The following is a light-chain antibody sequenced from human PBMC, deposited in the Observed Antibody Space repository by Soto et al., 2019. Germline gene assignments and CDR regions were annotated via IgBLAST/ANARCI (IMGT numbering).Light chain of an antibody. CDR3: SSYTSSSTV. V-gene: IGLV2-14*01. Sequence: QSALTQPASVSGSLGQSITISCTGTSSDVGGYDYVSWYQQHPGKVPKLMIFDVGDRPSGVSNRFSGSKSDNTASLTISRLQAEDEDDYYCSSYTSSSTVFGGGTKLTVL. CDR2: DVG. CDR1: SSDVGGYDY. J-gene: IGLJ2*01.